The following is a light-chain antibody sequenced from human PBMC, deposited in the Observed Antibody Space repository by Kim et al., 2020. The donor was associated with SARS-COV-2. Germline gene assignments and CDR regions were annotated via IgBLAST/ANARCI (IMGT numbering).Light chain of an antibody. CDR2: GTS. V-gene: IGKV3-15*01. J-gene: IGKJ2*02. Sequence: PGERDTHHCRASQSFGSNLAWYKQKPGQAPRLLIYGTSTRATGIPARFSGSGSGTEFTLTISSLQSDDFAVYYCQQYNNWPLPCTFGQGTKLEI. CDR3: QQYNNWPLPCT. CDR1: QSFGSN.